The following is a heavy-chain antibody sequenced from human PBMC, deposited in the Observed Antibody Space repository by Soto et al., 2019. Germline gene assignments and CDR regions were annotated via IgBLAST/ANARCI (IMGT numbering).Heavy chain of an antibody. D-gene: IGHD3-3*01. CDR2: INPSGGST. CDR1: GYTFTSYY. Sequence: ASVKVSCKASGYTFTSYYMHWVRQAPGQGLEWMGIINPSGGSTSYAQKFQGRVTMTRDTSTSTVYMELSSLRSEDTAVYYCARDSSTLNTGGYYSEWGQGTLVTVSS. J-gene: IGHJ4*02. V-gene: IGHV1-46*01. CDR3: ARDSSTLNTGGYYSE.